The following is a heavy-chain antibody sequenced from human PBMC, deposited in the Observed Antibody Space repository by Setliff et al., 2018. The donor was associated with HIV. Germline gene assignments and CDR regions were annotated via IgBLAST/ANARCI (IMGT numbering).Heavy chain of an antibody. CDR3: ARDRFRGGVGTGLAEY. CDR1: GFIFSSYA. J-gene: IGHJ4*02. CDR2: MSYDGNNK. D-gene: IGHD3-16*01. V-gene: IGHV3-30*07. Sequence: GGSLRLSCAASGFIFSSYAMHWVRQAPGKGLEWVAVMSYDGNNKYYADSVKGRFTISRDNAKNTLYLQMNGLSAEDTAVYYCARDRFRGGVGTGLAEYWGQGTVVTVSS.